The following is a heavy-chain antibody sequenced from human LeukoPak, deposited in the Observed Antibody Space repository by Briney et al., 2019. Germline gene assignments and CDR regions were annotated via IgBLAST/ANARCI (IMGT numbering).Heavy chain of an antibody. J-gene: IGHJ4*02. D-gene: IGHD2-2*01. CDR2: FDPEDGET. CDR3: ARDSCSSTGCSDY. CDR1: GYTLTELS. V-gene: IGHV1-24*01. Sequence: ASVKVSCKVSGYTLTELSMHWVRQAPGKGLEWMGGFDPEDGETIYAQKFQGRVTMTRDTSTSTVYMELSSLRSEDTAVYYCARDSCSSTGCSDYWGQGTLVTVSS.